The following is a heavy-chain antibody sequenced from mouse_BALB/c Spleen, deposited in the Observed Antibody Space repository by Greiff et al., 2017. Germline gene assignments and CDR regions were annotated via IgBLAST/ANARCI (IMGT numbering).Heavy chain of an antibody. V-gene: IGHV5-17*02. CDR1: GFTFSSFG. CDR3: AREGLRQGYYYAMDY. J-gene: IGHJ4*01. Sequence: EVQGVESGGGLVQPGGSRKLSCAASGFTFSSFGMHWVRQAPEKGLEWVAYISSGSSTIYYADTVKGRFTISRDNPKNTLFLQMTSLRSEDTAMYYCAREGLRQGYYYAMDYWGQGTSVTVSS. D-gene: IGHD2-4*01. CDR2: ISSGSSTI.